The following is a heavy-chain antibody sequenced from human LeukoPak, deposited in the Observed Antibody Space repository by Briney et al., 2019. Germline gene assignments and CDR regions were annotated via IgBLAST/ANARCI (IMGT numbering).Heavy chain of an antibody. Sequence: SETLSLTCTVSGGSISSGGYYWSWIRQHPGKGLEWIGYIYFSGSTNYTPSLKSRVTISLDMSKNQFSLKLSSVIAADTAVYYCARGDYGDHAGYWGQGTLVTVSS. V-gene: IGHV4-61*08. J-gene: IGHJ4*02. CDR2: IYFSGST. CDR1: GGSISSGGYY. D-gene: IGHD4-17*01. CDR3: ARGDYGDHAGY.